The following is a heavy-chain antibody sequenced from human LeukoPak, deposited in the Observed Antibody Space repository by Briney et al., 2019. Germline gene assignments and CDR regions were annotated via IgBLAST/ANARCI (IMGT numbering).Heavy chain of an antibody. D-gene: IGHD2-2*01. CDR2: IIPIFGTA. Sequence: SVKVSCKASGYTFTSYAMHWVRQAPGQGLEWMGGIIPIFGTANYAQKFQGRVAITTDESTSTAYMELSSLRSEDTAVYYCARDARVCSSTSCLNYYFDYWGQGTLVTVSS. J-gene: IGHJ4*02. CDR1: GYTFTSYA. CDR3: ARDARVCSSTSCLNYYFDY. V-gene: IGHV1-69*05.